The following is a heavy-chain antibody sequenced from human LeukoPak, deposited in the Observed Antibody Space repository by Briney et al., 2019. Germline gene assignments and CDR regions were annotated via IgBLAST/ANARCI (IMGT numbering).Heavy chain of an antibody. D-gene: IGHD5-18*01. CDR1: GYTFTSYA. Sequence: ASVKVSCKASGYTFTSYAMHWVRQAPGQRLEWMGWVNAGNGNTKYSQKFQGRVTITRDTSASTAYMELSSLRSEDTAVYYCATENVDTAMVYFDYWGQGTLVTVSS. CDR2: VNAGNGNT. V-gene: IGHV1-3*01. J-gene: IGHJ4*02. CDR3: ATENVDTAMVYFDY.